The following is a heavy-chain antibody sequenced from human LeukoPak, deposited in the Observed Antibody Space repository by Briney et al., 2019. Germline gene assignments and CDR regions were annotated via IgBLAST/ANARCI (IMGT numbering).Heavy chain of an antibody. CDR2: INHSGST. V-gene: IGHV4-34*01. J-gene: IGHJ4*02. D-gene: IGHD3-22*01. Sequence: PSETLSLTCGVYGGSFSGYYWSWIRQPPGKGLEWIGEINHSGSTKYNPSLKSRVTISIDTSKNQCSLKVSSVTAADTAVYYCARGQKYYYDSSGYGPNDYWGQGTLVTVSS. CDR1: GGSFSGYY. CDR3: ARGQKYYYDSSGYGPNDY.